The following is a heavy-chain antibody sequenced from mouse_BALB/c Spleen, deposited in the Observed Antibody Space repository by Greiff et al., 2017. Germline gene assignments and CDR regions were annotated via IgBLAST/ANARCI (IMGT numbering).Heavy chain of an antibody. CDR3: ARLKVLGPYYAMDY. CDR2: INPSNGRT. J-gene: IGHJ4*01. Sequence: QVQLKQPGAELVKPGASVKLSCKASGYTFTSYWMHWVKQRPGQGLEWIGEINPSNGRTNYNEKFKSKATLTVDKSSSTAYMQLSSLTSEDSAVYYCARLKVLGPYYAMDYWGQGTSVTVSS. V-gene: IGHV1S81*02. CDR1: GYTFTSYW. D-gene: IGHD4-1*01.